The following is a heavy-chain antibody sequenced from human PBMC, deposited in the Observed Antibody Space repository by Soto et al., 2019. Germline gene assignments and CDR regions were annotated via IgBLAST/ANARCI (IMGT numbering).Heavy chain of an antibody. D-gene: IGHD3-10*01. V-gene: IGHV4-30-2*01. CDR2: TYHSGST. CDR1: GGSISSGGYS. Sequence: SETLSLTCAVSGGSISSGGYSWSWIRQPPGKGLEWIGYTYHSGSTYYNPSLKSRVTISVDRSKNQFSLKLSSVTAADTAVYYCARAGITMVRGVIYYYGMDVWGQGTTVTVSS. J-gene: IGHJ6*02. CDR3: ARAGITMVRGVIYYYGMDV.